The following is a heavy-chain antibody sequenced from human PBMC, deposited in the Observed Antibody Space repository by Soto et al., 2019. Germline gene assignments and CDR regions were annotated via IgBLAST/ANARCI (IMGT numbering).Heavy chain of an antibody. V-gene: IGHV4-30-2*01. CDR2: MYHSRSD. D-gene: IGHD2-2*01. CDR3: ARVPDY. Sequence: SETLSLTCAFSGSSISSGGYYLRWIGHLPWKGLEWNGYMYHSRSDYNKPSLKNRDTISLDRSKNQLNLKLNSMTAADTAVYYCARVPDYWGQGILVTVSS. CDR1: GSSISSGGYY. J-gene: IGHJ4*02.